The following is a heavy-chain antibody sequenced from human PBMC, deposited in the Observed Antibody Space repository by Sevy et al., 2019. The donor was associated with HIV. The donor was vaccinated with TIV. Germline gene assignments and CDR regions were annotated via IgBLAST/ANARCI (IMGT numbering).Heavy chain of an antibody. CDR1: GFTFSSYS. V-gene: IGHV3-23*01. CDR3: AKDKGITGTADYFEY. D-gene: IGHD1-20*01. J-gene: IGHJ4*02. CDR2: ISGGGERT. Sequence: GESLKISCAASGFTFSSYSMSWVRQAPGKGLEWVSVISGGGERTYYADSVKGRFTISRDKSKNALYLQMNSLRAEDTAIYYCAKDKGITGTADYFEYWGQGTLVTVSS.